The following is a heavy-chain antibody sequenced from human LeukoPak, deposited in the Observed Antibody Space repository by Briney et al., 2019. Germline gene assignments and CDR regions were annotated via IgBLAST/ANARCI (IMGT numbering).Heavy chain of an antibody. J-gene: IGHJ6*02. V-gene: IGHV3-7*03. CDR2: IKQDGSEK. CDR3: AREMGYYYYGMDV. CDR1: GFTFSSYW. Sequence: GGSLRLSCAASGFTFSSYWMSWVRQAPGKGLEWVANIKQDGSEKYYVDSVKGRFTISRDNAKNSLYLQMDSLRAEDTAVYYCAREMGYYYYGMDVWGQGTTVTVSS. D-gene: IGHD2-8*01.